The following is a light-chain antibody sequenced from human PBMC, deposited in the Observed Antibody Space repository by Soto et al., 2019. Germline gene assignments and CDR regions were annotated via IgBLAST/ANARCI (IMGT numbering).Light chain of an antibody. CDR2: AVS. Sequence: AIQMTQSPSSLSASVGERVTITCRASQDIRNELAWYQQKPGKAPNLLIYAVSNLQRGVPSRFSGSGSGTDFTLTISSLQPEDIGTYYCLQDFTYPLTFGGGTKVAIK. CDR3: LQDFTYPLT. V-gene: IGKV1-6*01. J-gene: IGKJ4*01. CDR1: QDIRNE.